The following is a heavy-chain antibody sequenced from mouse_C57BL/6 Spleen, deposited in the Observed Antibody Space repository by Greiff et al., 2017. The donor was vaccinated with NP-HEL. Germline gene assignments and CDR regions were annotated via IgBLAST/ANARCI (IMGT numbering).Heavy chain of an antibody. D-gene: IGHD3-3*01. CDR3: ARGGGCAFDY. CDR2: ISYDGSN. CDR1: GYSITSGYY. Sequence: EVKLMESGPGLVKPSQSLSLTCSVTGYSITSGYYWNWIRQFPGNKLEWMGYISYDGSNNYNPSLKNRISITRDTSENQFFLKLNSVTTEDTATYYCARGGGCAFDYWGQGTTLTVSS. J-gene: IGHJ2*01. V-gene: IGHV3-6*01.